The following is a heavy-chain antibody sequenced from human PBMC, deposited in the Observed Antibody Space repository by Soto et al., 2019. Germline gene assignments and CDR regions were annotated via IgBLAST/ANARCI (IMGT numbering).Heavy chain of an antibody. Sequence: QTLSITCAISGDSVSSNSAAWNWIRQSPSRGLEWLGRTYYRSKWYNDYAVSVKSRITINPDTSKNQFSLQLNSVTPEDTAVYYCARARPYIGSYSNDAFEIWGQGKMVTV. CDR1: GDSVSSNSAA. J-gene: IGHJ3*02. V-gene: IGHV6-1*01. CDR3: ARARPYIGSYSNDAFEI. D-gene: IGHD1-26*01. CDR2: TYYRSKWYN.